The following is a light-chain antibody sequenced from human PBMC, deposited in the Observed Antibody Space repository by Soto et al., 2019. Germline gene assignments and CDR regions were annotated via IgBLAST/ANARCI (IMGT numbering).Light chain of an antibody. CDR2: WAS. Sequence: DIVMTQAPDSLAVSLGERATINCKSSQSVLYNSNNKNYLAWYQQKPGQPPRLLIYWASTRESGVPDRFSGSGSWTEFTLTISSLQAEDVAVYYCQQYYSTLTFGGGTKVEIK. CDR1: QSVLYNSNNKNY. CDR3: QQYYSTLT. J-gene: IGKJ4*01. V-gene: IGKV4-1*01.